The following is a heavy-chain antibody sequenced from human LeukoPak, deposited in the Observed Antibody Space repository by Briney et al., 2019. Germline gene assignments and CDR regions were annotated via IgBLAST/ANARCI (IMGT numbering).Heavy chain of an antibody. D-gene: IGHD5-18*01. CDR3: ARGRGYIYGYDY. Sequence: PGGSLRLSCAASGSMFSDYDMHWVRQAPGKGLEYVSHISANGGSTYYAISVKGRFTISRDNSKNTLYLQMGSLRAEDMAVYYCARGRGYIYGYDYWGQGTLVTVSS. V-gene: IGHV3-64*01. J-gene: IGHJ4*02. CDR2: ISANGGST. CDR1: GSMFSDYD.